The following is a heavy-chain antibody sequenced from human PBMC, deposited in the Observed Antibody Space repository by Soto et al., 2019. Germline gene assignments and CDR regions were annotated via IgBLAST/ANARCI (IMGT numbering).Heavy chain of an antibody. CDR1: GDSVSSNSSA. D-gene: IGHD2-2*02. Sequence: SQTLSLTCAISGDSVSSNSSAWNWIRQSPSRGLEWLGRTYYRSKWYNDYAVSVKSRITINPDTSKNQFSLQLNSVTPEDTAVYYCARAGGNCSSTSCYKYIYYYYGMDVWGQGTKVTVSS. J-gene: IGHJ6*02. V-gene: IGHV6-1*01. CDR3: ARAGGNCSSTSCYKYIYYYYGMDV. CDR2: TYYRSKWYN.